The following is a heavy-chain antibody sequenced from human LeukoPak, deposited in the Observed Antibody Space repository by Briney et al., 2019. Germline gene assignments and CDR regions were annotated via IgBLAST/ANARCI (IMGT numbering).Heavy chain of an antibody. D-gene: IGHD3-10*01. J-gene: IGHJ4*02. V-gene: IGHV4-59*08. CDR2: IYYSGTT. Sequence: SETLSLTCTVSGGSISSYYWSWIRQPPGKGLEYIGYIYYSGTTNYSPSLKSRVTISVDTSKNQFSLKLSSVTAADTAVYYCGRLGGGGHFDYWGQGTLVTVSS. CDR3: GRLGGGGHFDY. CDR1: GGSISSYY.